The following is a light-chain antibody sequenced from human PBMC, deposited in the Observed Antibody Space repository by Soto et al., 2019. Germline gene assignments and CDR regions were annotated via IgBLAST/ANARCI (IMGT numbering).Light chain of an antibody. Sequence: IQMTQSPSSLSASVGDRVTITCRASQDINNYLAWYQQRPGKVPTLLIYGASTLQSGVPSRFSGSGSGTDYTLTTSSLQPEDVSTYYCHSYNTAAFTFGPGTKVDIK. CDR1: QDINNY. CDR2: GAS. J-gene: IGKJ3*01. V-gene: IGKV1-27*01. CDR3: HSYNTAAFT.